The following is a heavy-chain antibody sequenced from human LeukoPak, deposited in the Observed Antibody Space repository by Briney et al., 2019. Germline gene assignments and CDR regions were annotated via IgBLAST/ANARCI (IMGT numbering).Heavy chain of an antibody. CDR2: IYYSGST. J-gene: IGHJ4*02. V-gene: IGHV4-39*07. D-gene: IGHD6-13*01. CDR3: ARGGTGYSSSWSFDY. Sequence: SETLSLTCTVSGGSISSSSYYWGWIRQPPGKGLEWIGSIYYSGSTYYNPSLKSRVTISVDTSKNQFSLKLSSVTAADTAVYYCARGGTGYSSSWSFDYWGQGTLVTVSS. CDR1: GGSISSSSYY.